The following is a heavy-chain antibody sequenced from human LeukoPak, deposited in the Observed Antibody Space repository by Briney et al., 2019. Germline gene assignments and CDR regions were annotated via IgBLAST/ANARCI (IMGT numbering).Heavy chain of an antibody. V-gene: IGHV3-23*01. J-gene: IGHJ4*02. CDR3: ANPLWFGSPGY. D-gene: IGHD3-10*01. CDR1: GFTFSSYA. Sequence: GGSLRLSCAASGFTFSSYAMSWVRQAPGKGLEWGSAISGSGGSTYYADSVKGRFTISTDTSKNTLYLQMNSLTAEDTAVYYCANPLWFGSPGYWGQGTLVTVSS. CDR2: ISGSGGST.